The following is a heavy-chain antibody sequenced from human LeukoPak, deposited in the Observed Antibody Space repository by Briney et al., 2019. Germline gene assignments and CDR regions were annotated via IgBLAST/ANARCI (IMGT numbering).Heavy chain of an antibody. CDR3: ARYHTGYSSGFDI. CDR2: INHSGST. Sequence: PSETLSLTCAVYGGSFSGYYWSWIRQPPGKGLEWIGEINHSGSTNYNPSLKSRVTISVDTSKNQFSLKLSSVTAADTAVYYCARYHTGYSSGFDIWGQGTMVTVSS. V-gene: IGHV4-34*01. J-gene: IGHJ3*02. CDR1: GGSFSGYY. D-gene: IGHD6-19*01.